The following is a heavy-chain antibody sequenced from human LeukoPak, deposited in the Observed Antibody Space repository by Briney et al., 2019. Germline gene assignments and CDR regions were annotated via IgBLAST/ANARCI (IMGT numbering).Heavy chain of an antibody. Sequence: SETLSLTCNVSSDSISSSSYFWGWVRQPPGKGLEWIGSIYFSGRTYYNMSLKSRVIISIDTSKNQFSLKVNSVTAADTAVYYCARDNPYGSGTDYWGQGSLVTVSS. V-gene: IGHV4-39*07. CDR1: SDSISSSSYF. CDR2: IYFSGRT. CDR3: ARDNPYGSGTDY. D-gene: IGHD3-10*01. J-gene: IGHJ4*02.